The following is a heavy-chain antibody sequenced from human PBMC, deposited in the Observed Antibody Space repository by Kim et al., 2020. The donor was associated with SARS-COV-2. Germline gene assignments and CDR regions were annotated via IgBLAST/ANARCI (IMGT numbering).Heavy chain of an antibody. V-gene: IGHV4-39*07. CDR3: ARRRGRWLPFDY. J-gene: IGHJ4*02. D-gene: IGHD3-16*01. Sequence: SYPPPLTGRVTISVDTAKNQFSLKLSSGAAADTAGYYCARRRGRWLPFDYWGQGTLVTVSS.